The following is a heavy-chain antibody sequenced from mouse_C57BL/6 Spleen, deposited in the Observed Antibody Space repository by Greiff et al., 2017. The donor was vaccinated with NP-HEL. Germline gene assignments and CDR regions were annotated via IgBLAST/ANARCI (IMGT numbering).Heavy chain of an antibody. V-gene: IGHV1-69*01. CDR3: ARGAVLRSYAMDY. J-gene: IGHJ4*01. CDR2: IDPSDSYT. CDR1: GYTFTSYW. D-gene: IGHD1-1*01. Sequence: QVQLQQPGAELVMPGASVKLSCKASGYTFTSYWMHWVKQRPGQGLEWIGEIDPSDSYTNYNQKFKGKSTLTVDKSSSTAYMQLSSLTSEDSAVYYCARGAVLRSYAMDYWGQGTSVTVSS.